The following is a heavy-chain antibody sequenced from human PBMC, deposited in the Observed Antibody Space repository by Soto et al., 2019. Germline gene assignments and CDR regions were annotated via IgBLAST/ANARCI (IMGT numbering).Heavy chain of an antibody. CDR1: SGSISSSNW. D-gene: IGHD3-10*01. CDR2: IYHSGST. Sequence: SETLSLTCAVSSGSISSSNWWSWVRQPPGKGLEWIGEIYHSGSTNYNPSLKSRVTISVDKSKNQFSLKLSSVTAADTAVYYCARSQNEYYYGSGSHHAPYYYYYMDVWGKGTTVTVSS. CDR3: ARSQNEYYYGSGSHHAPYYYYYMDV. J-gene: IGHJ6*03. V-gene: IGHV4-4*02.